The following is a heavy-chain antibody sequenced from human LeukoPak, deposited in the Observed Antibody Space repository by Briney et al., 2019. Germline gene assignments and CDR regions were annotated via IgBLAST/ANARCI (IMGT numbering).Heavy chain of an antibody. V-gene: IGHV3-21*01. CDR2: ITSSSSYI. CDR3: ARDPYSGGYGDYYYYYMDL. J-gene: IGHJ6*03. CDR1: GFTFTTYW. Sequence: PGGSLRLSCAASGFTFTTYWMTWVRQAPGKGLEWVSSITSSSSYIYYADSVKGRFTISRDNAKNSLYLQMNSLRAEDTAVYYCARDPYSGGYGDYYYYYMDLWGQGTTVTTSS. D-gene: IGHD1-26*01.